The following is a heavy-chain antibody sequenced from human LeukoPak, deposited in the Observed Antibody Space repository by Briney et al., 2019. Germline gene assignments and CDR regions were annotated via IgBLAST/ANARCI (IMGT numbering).Heavy chain of an antibody. V-gene: IGHV3-9*03. CDR3: AKAYSSGWYGYFDY. CDR1: GFTFDDYA. J-gene: IGHJ4*02. D-gene: IGHD6-19*01. Sequence: GRSLRLSCAASGFTFDDYAMHWVRQAPGKGLEWVSGISWNSGSIVYADSVKGRFTISRDNAKNSLYLQMNSLRAEGMALYYCAKAYSSGWYGYFDYWGQGTLVTVSS. CDR2: ISWNSGSI.